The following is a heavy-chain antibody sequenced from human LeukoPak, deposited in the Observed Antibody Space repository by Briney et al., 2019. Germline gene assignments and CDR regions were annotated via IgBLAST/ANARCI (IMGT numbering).Heavy chain of an antibody. V-gene: IGHV4-39*07. CDR1: GGSISSYY. CDR2: IYYSGST. D-gene: IGHD3-22*01. Sequence: SETLSLTCTVSGGSISSYYWSWIRQPPGKGLEWIGSIYYSGSTYYNPSLKSRVTISVDTSKNQFSLKLSSVTAADTAVYCCARDRVYYYDSSGYYDIWGQGTMVTVSS. CDR3: ARDRVYYYDSSGYYDI. J-gene: IGHJ3*02.